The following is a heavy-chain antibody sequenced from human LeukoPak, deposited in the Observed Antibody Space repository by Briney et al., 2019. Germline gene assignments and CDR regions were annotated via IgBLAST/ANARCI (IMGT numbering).Heavy chain of an antibody. Sequence: GGSLRLSCAASGFTFSSYWMSWVRQAPGKGLEWVANIKQDGSEKYYVDSVKGRFTISRDNAKNSLYLQMNSLRAEDTAVYYCARALGYCSGGSCFAPYYYYYGVDVWGQGTTVTVSS. J-gene: IGHJ6*02. CDR2: IKQDGSEK. V-gene: IGHV3-7*04. D-gene: IGHD2-15*01. CDR1: GFTFSSYW. CDR3: ARALGYCSGGSCFAPYYYYYGVDV.